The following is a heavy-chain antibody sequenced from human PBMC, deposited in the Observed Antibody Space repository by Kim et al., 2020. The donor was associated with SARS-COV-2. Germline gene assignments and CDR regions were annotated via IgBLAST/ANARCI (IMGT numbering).Heavy chain of an antibody. D-gene: IGHD4-17*01. CDR1: GYSISSGYY. V-gene: IGHV4-38-2*02. Sequence: SETLSLTCTVSGYSISSGYYWGWIRQPPGKGLEWIGSIYHSGSTYYNPSLKSRVTISVDTSKNQFSLKLSSVTAADTAVYYCARDHDYGDERPFYYWGQGTLVTVSS. J-gene: IGHJ4*02. CDR2: IYHSGST. CDR3: ARDHDYGDERPFYY.